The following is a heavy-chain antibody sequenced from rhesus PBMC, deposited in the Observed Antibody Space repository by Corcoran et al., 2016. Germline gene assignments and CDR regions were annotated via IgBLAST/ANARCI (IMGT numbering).Heavy chain of an antibody. V-gene: IGHV4S10*01. CDR1: GGSISDNYR. CDR2: LSGSRPTT. D-gene: IGHD2-33*01. CDR3: ARPRPSHTVTPRAFDF. Sequence: QVQLQESGPGVVKPSETLSLTCVVSGGSISDNYRWSWIRQPPREGLEWVAFLSGSRPTTSYNPPLTGRATIAATTSQSQFPLNLTSVTPADTSVYYCARPRPSHTVTPRAFDFWGQGLRVTVSS. J-gene: IGHJ3*01.